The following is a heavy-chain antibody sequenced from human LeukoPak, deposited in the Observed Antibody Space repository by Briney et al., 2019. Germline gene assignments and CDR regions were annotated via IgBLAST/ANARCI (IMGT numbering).Heavy chain of an antibody. V-gene: IGHV3-23*01. J-gene: IGHJ3*02. D-gene: IGHD4-17*01. CDR1: GLTFSNYA. Sequence: GGSLSLYCAASGLTFSNYAMTWVRQAPGKGLEWVSSITVSGGTTYYADSVKGRFSISRDNSRNTLFLHMNSLRADDTAVYYCSKDPNGDYVGAFDMWGPGTMVTVSS. CDR2: ITVSGGTT. CDR3: SKDPNGDYVGAFDM.